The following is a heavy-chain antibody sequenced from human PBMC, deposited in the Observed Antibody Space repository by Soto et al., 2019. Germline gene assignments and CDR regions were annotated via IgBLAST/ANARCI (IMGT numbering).Heavy chain of an antibody. D-gene: IGHD3-22*01. Sequence: PGGSLRLSCAASGFTFSSYAMHWVRQAPGKGLEYVSAISSNGGSTYYANTVKGRFTISRDNSKNTLYLQMSSLRAEDMAVYYCASMGSSGYWFDYWGQGTLVTVSS. CDR3: ASMGSSGYWFDY. V-gene: IGHV3-64*01. CDR1: GFTFSSYA. CDR2: ISSNGGST. J-gene: IGHJ4*02.